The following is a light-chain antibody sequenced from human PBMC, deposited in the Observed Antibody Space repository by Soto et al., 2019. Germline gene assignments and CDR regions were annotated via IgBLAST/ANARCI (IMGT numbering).Light chain of an antibody. CDR2: GAS. V-gene: IGKV3-15*01. J-gene: IGKJ4*01. Sequence: EIVMTQSPATLSVSPGERATLSCRASQSVSSNLAWYQQKPGQAPRRLIYGASTRATAIPARFSGSGSGTEFTLTLSSLQSEDFAVDYCQQYNNWTPLTFGGGTKVEIK. CDR1: QSVSSN. CDR3: QQYNNWTPLT.